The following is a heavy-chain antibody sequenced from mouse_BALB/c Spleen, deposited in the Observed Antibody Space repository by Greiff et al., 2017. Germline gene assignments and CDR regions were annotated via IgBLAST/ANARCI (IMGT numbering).Heavy chain of an antibody. CDR1: GYTFSSYW. Sequence: QVQLKESGAELMKPGASVKISCKATGYTFSSYWIEWVKQRPGHGLEWIGEILPGSGSTNYNEKFKGKATFTADTSSNTAYMQLSSLTSEDSAVYYCARLDGYYAMDYWGQGTSVTVSS. CDR3: ARLDGYYAMDY. J-gene: IGHJ4*01. V-gene: IGHV1-9*01. CDR2: ILPGSGST. D-gene: IGHD2-3*01.